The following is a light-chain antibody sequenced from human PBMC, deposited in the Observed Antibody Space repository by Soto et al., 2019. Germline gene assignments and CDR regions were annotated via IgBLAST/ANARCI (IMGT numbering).Light chain of an antibody. V-gene: IGKV1-5*01. J-gene: IGKJ1*01. CDR2: DAS. CDR3: QQYDSIPST. CDR1: QSISSW. Sequence: DIQMTQSPSTLSASVGDRVTITCRASQSISSWLAWYQQKPGKAPKLLIYDASSLDSGVPSRFSGSGSGTEFTLTITSLQPDDFAPYYCQQYDSIPSTFGQGTKVDIK.